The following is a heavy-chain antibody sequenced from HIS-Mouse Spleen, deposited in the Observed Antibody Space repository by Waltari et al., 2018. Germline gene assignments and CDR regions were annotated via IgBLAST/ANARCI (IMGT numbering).Heavy chain of an antibody. V-gene: IGHV1-2*02. D-gene: IGHD3-10*01. CDR3: ARDSPTQLGGDAFDI. CDR1: GYTFTGYY. CDR2: INPNSGGT. J-gene: IGHJ3*02. Sequence: QVQLVQSGAEVKKPGASVKVSCKASGYTFTGYYMHWVRQAPGQGREWMGWINPNSGGTNYAQKVQGRVTRTRDTSISTAYMELSRLGSDDTAVYYCARDSPTQLGGDAFDIWGQGTMVTVSS.